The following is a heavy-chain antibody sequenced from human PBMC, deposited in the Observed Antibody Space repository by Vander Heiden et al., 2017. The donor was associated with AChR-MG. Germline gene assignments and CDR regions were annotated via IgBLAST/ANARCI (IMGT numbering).Heavy chain of an antibody. J-gene: IGHJ6*03. CDR3: ARNGGYCSSTSCYYYMDV. CDR1: RFTFTRYT. Sequence: EVQLVESGGGLVKPGGSLRLSCAPSRFTFTRYTMNWVRPATGKGLEGVSCISSSSDYIYYADSVKGRFTISRDNAKNSLYLQMNSLRAEDTAVYYCARNGGYCSSTSCYYYMDVWGKGTTVTVSS. CDR2: ISSSSDYI. D-gene: IGHD2-2*03. V-gene: IGHV3-21*01.